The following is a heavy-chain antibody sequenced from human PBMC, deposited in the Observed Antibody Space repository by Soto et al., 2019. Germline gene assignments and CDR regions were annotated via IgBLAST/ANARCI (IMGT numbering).Heavy chain of an antibody. V-gene: IGHV5-51*01. D-gene: IGHD4-17*01. Sequence: GESLKISCKGSGYSFTSYWIGWVRQMPGKGLEWMGIIYPGDSDTRYSPSFQGQVTISADKSISTAYLQWSSLRDEDTAVYYCARDRTVTTEILDYWGQGTLVTVSS. CDR2: IYPGDSDT. CDR1: GYSFTSYW. J-gene: IGHJ4*02. CDR3: ARDRTVTTEILDY.